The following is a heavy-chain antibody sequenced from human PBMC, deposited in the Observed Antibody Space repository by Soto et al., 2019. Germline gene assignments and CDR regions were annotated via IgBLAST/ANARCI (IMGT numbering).Heavy chain of an antibody. J-gene: IGHJ4*02. Sequence: GGSLRLSCAASGFTFSSYGMHWVRQAPGKGLEWVAVISYDGSNKYYADSVKGRFTISRDNSKNTLYLQMNSLRAEDTAVYFCVGFKSSTIFSHWGQGTLVTVSS. CDR1: GFTFSSYG. D-gene: IGHD3-9*01. V-gene: IGHV3-30*03. CDR3: VGFKSSTIFSH. CDR2: ISYDGSNK.